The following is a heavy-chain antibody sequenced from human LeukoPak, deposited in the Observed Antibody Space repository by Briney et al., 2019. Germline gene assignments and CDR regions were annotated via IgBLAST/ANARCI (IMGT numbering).Heavy chain of an antibody. CDR1: GSSISNNAL. CDR3: ARMVSGSGPYYFDS. V-gene: IGHV4-28*01. J-gene: IGHJ4*02. Sequence: PSGTLSLTCAVSGSSISNNALWGWIRQPPGKGLEWIGYSYHSGSTYYTPSLKSRVTMSADTSKNQFSLKLTSVTAVDTAVYYCARMVSGSGPYYFDSWGQGTLVTVSS. D-gene: IGHD3-10*01. CDR2: SYHSGST.